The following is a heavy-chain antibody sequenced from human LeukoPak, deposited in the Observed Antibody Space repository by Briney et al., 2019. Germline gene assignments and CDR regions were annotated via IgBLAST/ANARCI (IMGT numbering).Heavy chain of an antibody. CDR3: ARDVGITVADSFNP. V-gene: IGHV3-11*01. Sequence: SGGSLRLSCAASGFTFSDYYMSWIRQAPGKGLEWVSYISSSGSTIYYADSVKGRFTISRDNAKNSLYLQMNSLRAEDTAVYYCARDVGITVADSFNPWGQGTLVTVSS. CDR1: GFTFSDYY. J-gene: IGHJ5*02. D-gene: IGHD6-13*01. CDR2: ISSSGSTI.